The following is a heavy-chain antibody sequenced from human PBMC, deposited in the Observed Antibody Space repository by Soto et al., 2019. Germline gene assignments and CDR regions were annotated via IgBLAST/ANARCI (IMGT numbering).Heavy chain of an antibody. CDR1: GFTFSTYT. J-gene: IGHJ4*02. CDR3: ARVINQQLVGTGDY. CDR2: ISSGSSYI. D-gene: IGHD6-13*01. Sequence: GGSLRLSCAASGFTFSTYTMKWVRQAPGKGLEWVSSISSGSSYIYYAASVRGRFTISRDNAKNPLFLQLNSLRAEDTAVYYCARVINQQLVGTGDYWGQGTLVTVSS. V-gene: IGHV3-21*01.